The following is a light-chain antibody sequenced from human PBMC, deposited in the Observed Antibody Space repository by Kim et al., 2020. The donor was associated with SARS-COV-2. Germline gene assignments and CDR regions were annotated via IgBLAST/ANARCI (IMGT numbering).Light chain of an antibody. J-gene: IGLJ2*01. CDR3: SSYTNSNTLI. Sequence: QSVLTQPASVSGSPGQSITISCTGTSSDIGAYDYVSWFQQHPGRAPKLLIFDVSERPSGVSIRLSGSKSVNTASLTISGLQADDEADYYCSSYTNSNTLIFGGGTQLTVL. V-gene: IGLV2-14*03. CDR1: SSDIGAYDY. CDR2: DVS.